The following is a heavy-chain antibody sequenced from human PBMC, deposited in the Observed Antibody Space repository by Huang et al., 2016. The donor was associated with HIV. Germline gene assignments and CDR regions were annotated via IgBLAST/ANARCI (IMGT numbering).Heavy chain of an antibody. CDR1: GYTFSTYG. V-gene: IGHV1-18*01. D-gene: IGHD4-17*01. CDR3: ARKATVTAGIDY. Sequence: QIQLVQSAAEVKKPGASVKVSCRASGYTFSTYGISWVRQAPGQGLEWMGWISAYNGDIKFAPNFKGRLTMTTDTSTRTAYMELRSLRSDDTALYYCARKATVTAGIDYWGQGTLVTVSS. J-gene: IGHJ4*02. CDR2: ISAYNGDI.